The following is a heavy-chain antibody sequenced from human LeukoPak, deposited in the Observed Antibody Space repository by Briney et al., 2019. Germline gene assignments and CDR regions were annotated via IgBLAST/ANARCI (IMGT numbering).Heavy chain of an antibody. CDR1: GYTFTGYY. J-gene: IGHJ6*02. D-gene: IGHD6-25*01. Sequence: ASVKVSCKASGYTFTGYYMHWVRQAPGQGLEWMGWINPNSGGTNYAQKFQGRVTMTRDTSISTAYMELSRLTSDDTAVYYRARDTNSGYYYYGMDVWGQGTTVTVSS. V-gene: IGHV1-2*02. CDR2: INPNSGGT. CDR3: ARDTNSGYYYYGMDV.